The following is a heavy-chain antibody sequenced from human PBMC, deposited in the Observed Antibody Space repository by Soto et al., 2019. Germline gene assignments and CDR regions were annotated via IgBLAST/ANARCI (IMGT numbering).Heavy chain of an antibody. CDR1: GFTFSTYW. D-gene: IGHD6-19*01. CDR3: ARVPQWLSDY. V-gene: IGHV3-74*01. J-gene: IGHJ4*02. CDR2: TDGDGSFT. Sequence: GGSLRLSCVASGFTFSTYWMHWVRQTPGEGLVWVSHTDGDGSFTSYADAVKGRFTISRDNAKNTLYLQMNSLRAEDTAVYYCARVPQWLSDYWGQGTLVTVSS.